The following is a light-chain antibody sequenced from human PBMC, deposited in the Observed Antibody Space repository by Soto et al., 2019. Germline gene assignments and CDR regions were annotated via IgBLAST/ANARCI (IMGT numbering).Light chain of an antibody. CDR1: QDISNY. CDR3: QQYDFISPIST. V-gene: IGKV1-33*01. Sequence: DIQMTQSPSSLSASVGDRVTITCQASQDISNYLNWYQQKPGKAPKLLIYDASNLETGVPSRFSGSGSGTDFTFTISSLQPEDIATYYCQQYDFISPISTFGPGTKVDIK. CDR2: DAS. J-gene: IGKJ3*01.